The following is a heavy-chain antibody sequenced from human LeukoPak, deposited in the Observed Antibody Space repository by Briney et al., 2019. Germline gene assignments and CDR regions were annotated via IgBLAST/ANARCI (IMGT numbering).Heavy chain of an antibody. Sequence: SETLSLTCTVSGGSISSYYWSWIRQPAGKGLEWIGRFYTSGSTNYNPSLKSRGTMSVDTSKNQFSLKLSSVTAADTAVYYCARVDGYNQVGFDPWGQGTLVTVSS. CDR3: ARVDGYNQVGFDP. CDR2: FYTSGST. D-gene: IGHD5-24*01. V-gene: IGHV4-4*07. J-gene: IGHJ5*02. CDR1: GGSISSYY.